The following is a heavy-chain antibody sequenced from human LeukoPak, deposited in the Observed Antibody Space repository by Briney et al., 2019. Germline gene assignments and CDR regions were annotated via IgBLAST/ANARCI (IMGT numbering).Heavy chain of an antibody. CDR1: GGSISYYY. Sequence: SETLSLTCTVSGGSISYYYWSWIRQPPGKGLEWIGYVLHSGSTDYYNPSLKSRVTISVDTSKNQFSLKLSSVTAADTAVYYCARVLIWFGQLQNWFDPWGPGTLVTVSS. V-gene: IGHV4-59*08. J-gene: IGHJ5*02. CDR3: ARVLIWFGQLQNWFDP. CDR2: VLHSGSTD. D-gene: IGHD3-10*01.